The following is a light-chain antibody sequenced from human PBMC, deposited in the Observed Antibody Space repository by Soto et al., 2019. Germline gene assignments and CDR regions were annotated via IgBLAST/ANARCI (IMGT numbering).Light chain of an antibody. CDR2: NVS. Sequence: QSALTQPASVSGSPGQSITISCTGTSSDVGGHNSVSWYQQHPGKAPKLMIYNVSNRPSGVSNRFSGSKSGNTASLTISGLLAEDEVDYYCTSYTSSSTYVFGAGTKVTVL. CDR3: TSYTSSSTYV. J-gene: IGLJ1*01. CDR1: SSDVGGHNS. V-gene: IGLV2-14*01.